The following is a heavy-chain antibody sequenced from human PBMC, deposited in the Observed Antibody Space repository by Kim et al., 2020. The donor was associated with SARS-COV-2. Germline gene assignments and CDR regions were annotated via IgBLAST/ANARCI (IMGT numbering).Heavy chain of an antibody. CDR3: ARVEMATIGPGDY. CDR1: GFTFSSYA. D-gene: IGHD5-12*01. J-gene: IGHJ4*02. V-gene: IGHV3-30-3*01. Sequence: GGSLRLSCAASGFTFSSYAMHWVRQAPGKGLEWVAVISYDGSNKYYADSVKGRFTISRDNSKNTLYLQMNSLRAEDTAVYYCARVEMATIGPGDYWGQGTLVTVSS. CDR2: ISYDGSNK.